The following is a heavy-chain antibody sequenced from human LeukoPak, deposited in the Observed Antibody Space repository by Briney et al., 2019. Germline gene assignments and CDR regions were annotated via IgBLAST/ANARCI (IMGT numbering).Heavy chain of an antibody. CDR3: ARDHPLLCYYYGMDV. D-gene: IGHD2-2*01. V-gene: IGHV1-2*02. Sequence: ASVKVSCKASGYTFTGYYMHWVRQAPGQGLEWMGWINPNSGGTNYAQKFQGRVTMTRDTSISTAYMELSRLRSDDTAVYYCARDHPLLCYYYGMDVWGQGTTVTVSS. CDR2: INPNSGGT. J-gene: IGHJ6*02. CDR1: GYTFTGYY.